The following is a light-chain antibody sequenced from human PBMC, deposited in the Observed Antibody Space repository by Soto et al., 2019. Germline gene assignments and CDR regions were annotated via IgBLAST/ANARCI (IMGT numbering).Light chain of an antibody. Sequence: DIQMTKSPSSLSASVGDRVTITCRASQTIIRYLNWYQQKPGRAPNLLIYAASRLHTGIPSRFNSSGSETEVTLTISTLQHEDSATYYCQQSYRTLFTF. V-gene: IGKV1-39*01. J-gene: IGKJ3*01. CDR1: QTIIRY. CDR2: AAS. CDR3: QQSYRTLFT.